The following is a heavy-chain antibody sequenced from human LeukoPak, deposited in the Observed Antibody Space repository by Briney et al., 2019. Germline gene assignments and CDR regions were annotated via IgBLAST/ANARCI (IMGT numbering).Heavy chain of an antibody. D-gene: IGHD4-17*01. CDR3: ARADYGDYSTWFDP. V-gene: IGHV1-18*01. CDR1: GYTFTSYG. J-gene: IGHJ5*02. Sequence: ASVKLSCKASGYTFTSYGISWVRQAPGQGLEWMGWISAYNGNTNYAQKLQGRVTMTTDTSTSTAYMELRSLRSDDTAVYYCARADYGDYSTWFDPWGQGTLVTVSS. CDR2: ISAYNGNT.